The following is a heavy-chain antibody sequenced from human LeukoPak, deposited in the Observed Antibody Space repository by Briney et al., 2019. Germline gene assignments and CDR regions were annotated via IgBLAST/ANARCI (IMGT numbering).Heavy chain of an antibody. CDR2: ISGYNGNT. CDR3: ARSSLGTITAGPFDY. D-gene: IGHD5-12*01. Sequence: GASVRVSCKASGYTFSSYGIGWVRQAPGQGLEWMGWISGYNGNTNYAQKLQGRVSMTTDTSTTTAYMELRSLTSDDTALYYCARSSLGTITAGPFDYWGQGTLVTVSS. V-gene: IGHV1-18*01. J-gene: IGHJ4*02. CDR1: GYTFSSYG.